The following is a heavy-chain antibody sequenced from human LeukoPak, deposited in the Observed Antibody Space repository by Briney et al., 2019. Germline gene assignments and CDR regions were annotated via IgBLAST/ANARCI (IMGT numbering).Heavy chain of an antibody. D-gene: IGHD3-22*01. V-gene: IGHV5-51*01. Sequence: GESLKTSCKGSGYSFTSYWIGWVRQMPGKGLEWMGIIYPGDSDTRYSPSFQGQVTISADKSISTAYLQWSSLKASDTAMYYCARAPSGYTGDDAFDIWGQGTMVTVSS. CDR1: GYSFTSYW. CDR2: IYPGDSDT. J-gene: IGHJ3*02. CDR3: ARAPSGYTGDDAFDI.